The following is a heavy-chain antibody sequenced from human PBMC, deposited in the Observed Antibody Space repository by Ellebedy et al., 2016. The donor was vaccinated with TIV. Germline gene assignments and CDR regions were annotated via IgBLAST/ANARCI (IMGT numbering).Heavy chain of an antibody. CDR2: ISAYNGEI. D-gene: IGHD3-22*01. J-gene: IGHJ3*02. CDR3: ARDLFQYDSSGYFEDTFDI. CDR1: GYTFNNYG. V-gene: IGHV1-18*01. Sequence: ASVKVSXXASGYTFNNYGISWVRQAPGQGLEWMGWISAYNGEINYAQKLRGRVTMTTDTSTSTAYMELRSLRSDDTAVYYCARDLFQYDSSGYFEDTFDIWGQGTKVIVSP.